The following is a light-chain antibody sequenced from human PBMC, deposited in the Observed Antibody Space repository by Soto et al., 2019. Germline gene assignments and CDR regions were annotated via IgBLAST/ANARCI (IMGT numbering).Light chain of an antibody. V-gene: IGLV2-14*03. CDR3: SSYTSSATLE. J-gene: IGLJ2*01. CDR1: SSDVGDYDY. CDR2: DVS. Sequence: QSALTQPASVSGSPGQSITMSCTGTSSDVGDYDYVSWYQQHPGKAPKLMIYDVSNRPSGVSNRFSGSKSGNTASLTISGLQAEDEADYYCSSYTSSATLEFGGGTKLTVL.